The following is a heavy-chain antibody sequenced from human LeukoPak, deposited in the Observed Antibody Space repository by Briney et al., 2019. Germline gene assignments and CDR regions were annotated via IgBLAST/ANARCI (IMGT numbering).Heavy chain of an antibody. Sequence: SETLSLTCTVSGGSISSYYWSWIRQPAGKGLEWIGRIYTSGSTNYNPSLKSRVTISVDTSKNQFSLKLSSVTAADTAVYYCARAHMITSYYYYYYMDVWGKGTTVTVSS. J-gene: IGHJ6*03. V-gene: IGHV4-4*07. CDR3: ARAHMITSYYYYYYMDV. CDR1: GGSISSYY. CDR2: IYTSGST. D-gene: IGHD3-16*01.